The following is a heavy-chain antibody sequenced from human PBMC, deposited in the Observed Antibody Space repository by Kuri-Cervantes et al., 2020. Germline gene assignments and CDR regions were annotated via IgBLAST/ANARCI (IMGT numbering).Heavy chain of an antibody. Sequence: GESLKISCAASGFTFSSYWMSWVRQAPGKGLEWVSSISSSSNYIYYADSVKGRFTISRDNAKNSLYLQMNSLRAEDTAVYYCARDQGVAGATLLDYWGQGALVTVSS. V-gene: IGHV3-21*01. CDR1: GFTFSSYW. CDR2: ISSSSNYI. J-gene: IGHJ4*02. D-gene: IGHD1-26*01. CDR3: ARDQGVAGATLLDY.